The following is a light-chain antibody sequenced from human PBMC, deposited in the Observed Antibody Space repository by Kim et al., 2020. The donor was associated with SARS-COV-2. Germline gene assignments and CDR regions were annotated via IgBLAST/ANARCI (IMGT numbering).Light chain of an antibody. Sequence: EALGGRVNITYRASQNLESWLAWYQQRQRHPPKLLIYDASILQSGVPSRFSGNGSGTEFSLTISNLQPDDFATYFCQQYNSYSYSFGQGTKLEI. CDR2: DAS. J-gene: IGKJ2*01. CDR3: QQYNSYSYS. V-gene: IGKV1-5*01. CDR1: QNLESW.